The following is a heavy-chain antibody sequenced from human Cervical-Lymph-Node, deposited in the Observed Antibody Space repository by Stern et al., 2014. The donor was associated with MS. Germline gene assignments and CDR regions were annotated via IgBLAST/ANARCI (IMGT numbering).Heavy chain of an antibody. J-gene: IGHJ3*01. CDR3: ARDQGHEMSAFDL. CDR2: ISASISYI. V-gene: IGHV3-21*01. CDR1: GFTFTSYN. Sequence: VQLVQSGGGLVKPGGSLRLSCAASGFTFTSYNMKWVRPAPGEGLEWVSSISASISYINYLDSVKGRCTISRDNAGNSLYLQMSSLRAEDTAVYYCARDQGHEMSAFDLWGQGTMVTVSS.